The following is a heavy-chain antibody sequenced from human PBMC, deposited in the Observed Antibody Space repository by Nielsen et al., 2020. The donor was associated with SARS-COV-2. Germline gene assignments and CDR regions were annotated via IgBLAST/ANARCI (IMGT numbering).Heavy chain of an antibody. D-gene: IGHD3-10*01. CDR2: INPNSGDT. V-gene: IGHV1-2*02. Sequence: ASVKVSCKASGYTFTGYYMHWVRQAPGQGLEWMGWINPNSGDTNYAQKFQGRVTMTRDTSISTAYMELSRVRSDDTAVYYCARGDYYNSGGDYGMDVWGRGATVTVSS. J-gene: IGHJ6*02. CDR1: GYTFTGYY. CDR3: ARGDYYNSGGDYGMDV.